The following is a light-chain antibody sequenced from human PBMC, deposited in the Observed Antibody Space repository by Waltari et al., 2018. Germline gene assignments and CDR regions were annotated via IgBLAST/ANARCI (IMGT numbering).Light chain of an antibody. Sequence: QSALTQPRSVSGSPGQSVTLSCTGSSSYFGGYNYVSWYQQHPDQAPKLMIYDVTKRTSGLPDRFSASKSGNTASLTISGLQAEDEADYYCCSYGGSYTYVFGTGTKVTVL. CDR1: SSYFGGYNY. J-gene: IGLJ1*01. CDR3: CSYGGSYTYV. V-gene: IGLV2-11*01. CDR2: DVT.